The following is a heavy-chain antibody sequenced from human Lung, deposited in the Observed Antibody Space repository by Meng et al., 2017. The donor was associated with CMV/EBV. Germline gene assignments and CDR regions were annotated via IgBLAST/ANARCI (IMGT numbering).Heavy chain of an antibody. V-gene: IGHV1-2*02. J-gene: IGHJ3*02. CDR2: INSKIGDA. CDR3: ARKVFRASDAFDI. Sequence: SVKVSCXASGYTFTGYYLHWVRQAPGQGLEWMGWINSKIGDANYTQKFQGRVTVTRDTSISTAYMELKRLTYDDTAVYFCARKVFRASDAFDIWGQGTMVTVSS. CDR1: GYTFTGYY.